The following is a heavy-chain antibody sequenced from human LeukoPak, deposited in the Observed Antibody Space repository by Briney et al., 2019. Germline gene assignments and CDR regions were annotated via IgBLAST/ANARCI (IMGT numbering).Heavy chain of an antibody. CDR3: AIATWDY. CDR1: GFTFSSYW. J-gene: IGHJ4*02. Sequence: EGSLRLSCAASGFTFSSYWMHWVRQAPGKGLVWVSRITTDGSSTTYADSVKGRFTISRDNAKNTLYLQMHSLRAEDTAVYYCAIATWDYWGQGTLVTVSS. V-gene: IGHV3-74*01. CDR2: ITTDGSST.